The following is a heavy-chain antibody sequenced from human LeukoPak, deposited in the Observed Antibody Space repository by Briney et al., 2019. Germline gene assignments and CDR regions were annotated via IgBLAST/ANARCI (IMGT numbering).Heavy chain of an antibody. Sequence: SETLSLTCAVYGGSFSGYYWSWIRQPPGKGLEWIGEINHSGSTNYNPSLKSRVTISVDTSKNQFSLKLSSVTAADTAVYYCARAAVAGINYWGQGTLVTVFS. CDR2: INHSGST. V-gene: IGHV4-34*01. CDR3: ARAAVAGINY. CDR1: GGSFSGYY. J-gene: IGHJ4*02. D-gene: IGHD6-19*01.